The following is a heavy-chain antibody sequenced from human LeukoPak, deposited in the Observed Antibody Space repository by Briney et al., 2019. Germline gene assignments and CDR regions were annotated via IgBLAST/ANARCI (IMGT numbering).Heavy chain of an antibody. Sequence: PSETLSLTCTVSGGSISSYYWSWIRQPPGKGLEWIGYIYYSGSTNYNPSLKSRVTISVDTSKNQFSLKLSSVTAADTAVYYCARVSYGDYDFNFDYWGQGTLVTVSS. V-gene: IGHV4-59*08. D-gene: IGHD4-17*01. CDR3: ARVSYGDYDFNFDY. CDR1: GGSISSYY. CDR2: IYYSGST. J-gene: IGHJ4*02.